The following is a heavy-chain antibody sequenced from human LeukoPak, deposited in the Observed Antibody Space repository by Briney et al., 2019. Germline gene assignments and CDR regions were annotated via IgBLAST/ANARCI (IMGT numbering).Heavy chain of an antibody. V-gene: IGHV3-30*02. Sequence: PGGSLRLSCAASGFTFSSYGMHWVRQAPGKGLEWVAFIRYDGSNKYYADSVKGRFTISRDNSKNTLYLQMNSLRAEDTAVYYCASSVVVPAAIDYWGQGTRVTVSS. J-gene: IGHJ4*02. CDR2: IRYDGSNK. D-gene: IGHD2-2*01. CDR3: ASSVVVPAAIDY. CDR1: GFTFSSYG.